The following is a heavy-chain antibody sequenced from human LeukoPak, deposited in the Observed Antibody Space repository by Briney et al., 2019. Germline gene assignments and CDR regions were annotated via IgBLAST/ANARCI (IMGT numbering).Heavy chain of an antibody. J-gene: IGHJ4*02. CDR2: VHTSGSA. V-gene: IGHV4-4*07. D-gene: IGHD4-23*01. CDR3: ARDGGGNRNFDY. CDR1: GGSIYTYY. Sequence: SETLSLTCDVSGGSIYTYYWSWIRQPAGKGLEWIGRVHTSGSATYNPSLKSRLTLSQDTSKNQVYLRLTSVTAADTAVYYCARDGGGNRNFDYWGQGTLVTVSS.